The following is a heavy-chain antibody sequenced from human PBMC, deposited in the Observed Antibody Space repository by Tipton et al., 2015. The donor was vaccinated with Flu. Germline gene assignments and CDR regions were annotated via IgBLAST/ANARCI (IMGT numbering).Heavy chain of an antibody. CDR1: GYTFTDYY. V-gene: IGHV1-69-2*01. D-gene: IGHD6-19*01. CDR2: VDPEDGET. CDR3: ATEEVAATPTSLPYYFGMDV. J-gene: IGHJ6*02. Sequence: QLVQSGAEVKKPGATVKISCKVSGYTFTDYYMHWVQQAPGKGLEWMGLVDPEDGETIYAEKFQGRVTITADTSTDTAYMELSSLRSEDTPGYYCATEEVAATPTSLPYYFGMDVSGHGTTVTVSS.